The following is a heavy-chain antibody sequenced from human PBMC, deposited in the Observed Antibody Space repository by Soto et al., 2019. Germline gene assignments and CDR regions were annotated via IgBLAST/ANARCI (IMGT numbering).Heavy chain of an antibody. Sequence: SVKGSCKASGGTFSSYAISWVRQAPGQGLEWMGGIIPIFGTANYAQKFQGRVTITADKSTSTAYMELSSLRSEDTAVYYCARYSGSYPSPQLDSRGQGTPLPVSS. J-gene: IGHJ4*02. CDR1: GGTFSSYA. D-gene: IGHD1-26*01. V-gene: IGHV1-69*06. CDR3: ARYSGSYPSPQLDS. CDR2: IIPIFGTA.